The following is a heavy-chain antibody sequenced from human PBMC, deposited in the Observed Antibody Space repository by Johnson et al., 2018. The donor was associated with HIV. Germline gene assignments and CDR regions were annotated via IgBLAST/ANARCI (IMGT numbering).Heavy chain of an antibody. CDR2: INKDGSST. CDR3: ARGVAMIVF. J-gene: IGHJ3*01. V-gene: IGHV3-74*02. Sequence: VQLVESGGGLVQPGGSLRLSCAASGFTFDDYGMSWVRQAPGKGLEWVSRINKDGSSTNYADSVKCRFTISRDNAKNTLYLQMNSLRAEDTAVYYCARGVAMIVFWGQGTMVTVSS. D-gene: IGHD3-22*01. CDR1: GFTFDDYG.